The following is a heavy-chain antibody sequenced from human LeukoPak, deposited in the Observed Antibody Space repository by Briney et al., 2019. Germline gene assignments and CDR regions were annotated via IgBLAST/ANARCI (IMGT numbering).Heavy chain of an antibody. CDR1: GGTFSSYA. Sequence: SVKVSCKASGGTFSSYAISWVRQAPVQGLEWMGGIIPIFGTANYAQKFQGRVTITADESTSTAYMELSSLRSEDTAVYYCALFTYGSGSYYNWGQGTLVTVSS. J-gene: IGHJ4*02. V-gene: IGHV1-69*01. CDR2: IIPIFGTA. D-gene: IGHD3-10*01. CDR3: ALFTYGSGSYYN.